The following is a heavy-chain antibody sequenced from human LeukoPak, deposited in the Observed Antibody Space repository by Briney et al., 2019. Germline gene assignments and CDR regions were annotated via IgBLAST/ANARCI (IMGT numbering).Heavy chain of an antibody. V-gene: IGHV3-33*06. D-gene: IGHD3-22*01. J-gene: IGHJ4*02. CDR3: AKDQYYYDSSGYPPVFDY. CDR2: IWYDGSNK. Sequence: GRSLRLSCAASGFTFSRSGMHWVRQAPGKGLEWVAIIWYDGSNKYYADSVKGRFTISRDNSKNTLYLQMNSLRADDTAVYYCAKDQYYYDSSGYPPVFDYWGQGTLVTVSS. CDR1: GFTFSRSG.